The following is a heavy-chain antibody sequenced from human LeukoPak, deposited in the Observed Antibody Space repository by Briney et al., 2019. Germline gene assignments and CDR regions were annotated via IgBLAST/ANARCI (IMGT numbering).Heavy chain of an antibody. CDR1: GGSFSGYY. D-gene: IGHD5-18*01. J-gene: IGHJ6*03. CDR2: INHSGST. V-gene: IGHV4-34*01. CDR3: AGGYSYGSTYYYMDV. Sequence: SKTLSLTCAVYGGSFSGYYWSWIRQPPGKGLEWIGEINHSGSTNYNPSLKSRVTISADTSKNQFSLKLSSVTAADTAVYYCAGGYSYGSTYYYMDVWGKGTTVTISS.